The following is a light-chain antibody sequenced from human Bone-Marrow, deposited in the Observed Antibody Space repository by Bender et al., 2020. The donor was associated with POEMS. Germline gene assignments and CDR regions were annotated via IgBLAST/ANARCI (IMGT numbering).Light chain of an antibody. J-gene: IGLJ3*02. CDR3: SASDGILNGWV. CDR1: SSNIGGNA. Sequence: QPVLTQPPSASGTPGQRVTISCSGSSSNIGGNAVNWWQQLPGTGPKPLIYGNDQRPSGVPDRFSASKSGASASLAISGLQSEDEADYFCSASDGILNGWVFGGGTELTVL. CDR2: GND. V-gene: IGLV1-44*01.